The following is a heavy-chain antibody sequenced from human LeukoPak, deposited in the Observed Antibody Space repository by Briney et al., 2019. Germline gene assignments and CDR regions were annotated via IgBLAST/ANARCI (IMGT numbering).Heavy chain of an antibody. V-gene: IGHV3-48*03. CDR3: ATLWDF. CDR1: GFTFSSYE. J-gene: IGHJ4*02. Sequence: GGSLRLSCAASGFTFSSYEMNWVRQAPGKGLEWVSYINSPGTTIYYADSVKGRFTISRDNAKHSLYLQMNSLRAEDTAVYYCATLWDFWGQGTLVTVSS. CDR2: INSPGTTI. D-gene: IGHD2-21*01.